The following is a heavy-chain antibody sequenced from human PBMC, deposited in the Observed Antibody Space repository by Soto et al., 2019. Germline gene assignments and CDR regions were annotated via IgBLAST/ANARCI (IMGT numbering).Heavy chain of an antibody. CDR1: VFTFISYA. CDR2: ISGSGGST. CDR3: AKGLNYYDSRIPGAFDI. Sequence: GWSLRLSCASSVFTFISYAMSWVRQAPGKGLEWVSAISGSGGSTYYADSVKGRFTISRDNSKNTLYLQMNSLRAEDTAVYYCAKGLNYYDSRIPGAFDIWGQGTMVTVSS. J-gene: IGHJ3*02. D-gene: IGHD3-22*01. V-gene: IGHV3-23*01.